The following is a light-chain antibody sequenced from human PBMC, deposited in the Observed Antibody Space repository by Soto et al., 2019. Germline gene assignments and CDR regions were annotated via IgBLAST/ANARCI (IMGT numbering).Light chain of an antibody. CDR2: GAS. CDR1: QSVSTR. V-gene: IGKV3-20*01. CDR3: QQYGGSPIT. J-gene: IGKJ5*01. Sequence: EIVLTQSLGTLSLSPGGRATLSCRASQSVSTRLAWYQHKPGQPPRLLISGASVRASGVPVRFSGSGSGTDFTLTISRLEPEDFALYYCQQYGGSPITFGLGTRLEVK.